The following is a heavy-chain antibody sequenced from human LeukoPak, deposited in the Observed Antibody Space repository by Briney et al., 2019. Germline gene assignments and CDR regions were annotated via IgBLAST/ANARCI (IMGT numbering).Heavy chain of an antibody. D-gene: IGHD2-21*01. CDR3: ARDPPVIVGNYYFDY. Sequence: ASVKVSCKASGYTFTGYYMHWVRQAPGQGLEWMGWTNPNSGGTNYAQKFQGRVTMTRDTSISTAYMELSRLRSDDTAVYYCARDPPVIVGNYYFDYWGQGTLVTVSS. J-gene: IGHJ4*02. CDR2: TNPNSGGT. V-gene: IGHV1-2*02. CDR1: GYTFTGYY.